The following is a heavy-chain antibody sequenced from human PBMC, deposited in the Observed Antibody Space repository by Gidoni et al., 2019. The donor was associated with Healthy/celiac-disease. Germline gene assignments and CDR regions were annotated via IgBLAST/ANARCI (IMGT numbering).Heavy chain of an antibody. V-gene: IGHV3-21*01. J-gene: IGHJ3*02. CDR3: ARGRSYYYDSSGYLHDAFDI. Sequence: EVQLVESGGGLVKPGGSLRLSCAASGFTFSSYSMNWVRQAPGKGLEWVSSISSSSSYIYYADSVKGRFTISRDNAKNSLYLQMNSLRAEDTAVYYCARGRSYYYDSSGYLHDAFDIWGQGTMVTVSS. CDR2: ISSSSSYI. CDR1: GFTFSSYS. D-gene: IGHD3-22*01.